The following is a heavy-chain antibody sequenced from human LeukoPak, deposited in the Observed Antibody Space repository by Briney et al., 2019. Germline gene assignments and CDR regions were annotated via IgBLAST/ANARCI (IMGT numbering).Heavy chain of an antibody. Sequence: GGSLRLSCAASGFTFSDYYMSWIRQAPGKGLEWVSYISSSGSTVYYADSVKGRFTISRDNAKNSLYLQMNSLRAEDTAVYYCAKDPPKSDIVVVVAATEHFWGQGTLVTVSS. J-gene: IGHJ4*02. CDR1: GFTFSDYY. V-gene: IGHV3-11*01. CDR2: ISSSGSTV. CDR3: AKDPPKSDIVVVVAATEHF. D-gene: IGHD2-15*01.